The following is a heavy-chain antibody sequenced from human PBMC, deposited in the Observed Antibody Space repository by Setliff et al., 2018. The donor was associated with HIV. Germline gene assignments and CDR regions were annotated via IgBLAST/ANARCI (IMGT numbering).Heavy chain of an antibody. CDR3: ARDAYYYDSSGYSYFDY. J-gene: IGHJ4*02. V-gene: IGHV3-7*01. CDR2: IKQDGSEK. Sequence: GGSLRLSCAASGFTFDDYAMHWVRQAPGKGLEWVANIKQDGSEKYYVDSLKGRFTISRDNAKNSLYLQMNSLRAEDTAVYYCARDAYYYDSSGYSYFDYWGQGTLVTVPQ. CDR1: GFTFDDYA. D-gene: IGHD3-22*01.